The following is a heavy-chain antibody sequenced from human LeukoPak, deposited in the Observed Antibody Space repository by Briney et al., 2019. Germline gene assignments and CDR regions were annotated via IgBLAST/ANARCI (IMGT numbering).Heavy chain of an antibody. CDR2: IKSGGGT. Sequence: PGGSLRLSCAASGFTFSSFGMHWVRQTPGKGLQWVSSIKSGGGTDYADSVKGRFTISRDNSKNTLYLQMNSLRAEDTAVYYCARGTGSDTFDYWGQGTLVTVSS. V-gene: IGHV3-NL1*01. D-gene: IGHD3/OR15-3a*01. J-gene: IGHJ4*02. CDR1: GFTFSSFG. CDR3: ARGTGSDTFDY.